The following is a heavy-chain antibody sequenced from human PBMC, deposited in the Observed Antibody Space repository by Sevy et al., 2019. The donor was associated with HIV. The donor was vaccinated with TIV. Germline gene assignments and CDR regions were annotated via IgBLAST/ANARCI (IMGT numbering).Heavy chain of an antibody. D-gene: IGHD3-22*01. CDR2: ISSSSSYI. Sequence: GGSLRLSCAASGFTFSSYSMNWVRQAPGKGLEWVSSISSSSSYIYYADSVKARFTISRDNAKNSLYLQMNSLRAEDTAVYYCAREFYDSSGHDAFDIWGQGTMVTVSS. CDR3: AREFYDSSGHDAFDI. J-gene: IGHJ3*02. V-gene: IGHV3-21*01. CDR1: GFTFSSYS.